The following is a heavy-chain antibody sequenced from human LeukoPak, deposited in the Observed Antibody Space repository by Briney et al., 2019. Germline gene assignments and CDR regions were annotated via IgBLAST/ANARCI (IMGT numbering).Heavy chain of an antibody. Sequence: GGSLRLSCAASGFTFRNYRMHWVRQAPGKGLDWVATIKHDGRDKHYVDSVKGRFAISRDNANNSLHLQMNSLRAEDTAVYFCARSYTSSGYYYGVAYWGQGTLVTVSS. V-gene: IGHV3-7*01. J-gene: IGHJ4*02. CDR3: ARSYTSSGYYYGVAY. CDR1: GFTFRNYR. CDR2: IKHDGRDK. D-gene: IGHD3-22*01.